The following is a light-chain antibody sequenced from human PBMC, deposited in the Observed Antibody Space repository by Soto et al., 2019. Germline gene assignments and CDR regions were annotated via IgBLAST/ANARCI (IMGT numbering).Light chain of an antibody. J-gene: IGKJ5*01. CDR1: QSVSSN. CDR3: QQYNNWPPIT. CDR2: GAS. Sequence: EIVLPQSPATLSVSPGERSTLXFMASQSVSSNLAWYQQKPGQAPRLLIYGASTRATGIPARFSGSGSGTEFTLTISSLQSEDFAVYYCQQYNNWPPITFGQGTRLEI. V-gene: IGKV3-15*01.